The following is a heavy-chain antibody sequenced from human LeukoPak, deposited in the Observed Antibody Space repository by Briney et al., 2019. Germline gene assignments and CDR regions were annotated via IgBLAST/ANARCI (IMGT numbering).Heavy chain of an antibody. J-gene: IGHJ4*02. CDR1: GHTFTSYY. Sequence: ASVKVSCKASGHTFTSYYMHWVRQAPGQGLEWMGWINAGNGNTKYSQKFQGRVTITRDTSASTAYMELSSLRSEDTAVYYCARDPEGSLSFDYWGQGTLVTVSS. CDR2: INAGNGNT. V-gene: IGHV1-3*01. D-gene: IGHD1-14*01. CDR3: ARDPEGSLSFDY.